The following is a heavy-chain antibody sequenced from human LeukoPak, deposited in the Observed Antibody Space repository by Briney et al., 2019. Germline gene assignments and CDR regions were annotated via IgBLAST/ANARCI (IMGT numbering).Heavy chain of an antibody. D-gene: IGHD1-26*01. Sequence: GGSLRLSCAVSGFIFNSYAMSWVRQAPGKGLEWVSSISASGGSTYHADSVKGRFTISRDNSKNTLYLQMNSLRAEDTAVYYCARETVSGSLYYFDYWGQGTLVTVSS. V-gene: IGHV3-23*01. CDR1: GFIFNSYA. J-gene: IGHJ4*02. CDR2: ISASGGST. CDR3: ARETVSGSLYYFDY.